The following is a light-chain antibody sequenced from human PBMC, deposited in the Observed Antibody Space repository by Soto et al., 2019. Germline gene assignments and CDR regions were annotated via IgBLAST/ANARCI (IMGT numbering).Light chain of an antibody. CDR1: SSNIGADFG. Sequence: QSVLTQPPSVSGAPGQTITISCTGSSSNIGADFGVHWYQQLPGAAPKLVIFVNTNRPSGVPDRFSGSKSGTSASLAITGLQAEDEADYYCHSYDRILSGWVFGTGTKLTVL. CDR2: VNT. V-gene: IGLV1-40*01. CDR3: HSYDRILSGWV. J-gene: IGLJ3*02.